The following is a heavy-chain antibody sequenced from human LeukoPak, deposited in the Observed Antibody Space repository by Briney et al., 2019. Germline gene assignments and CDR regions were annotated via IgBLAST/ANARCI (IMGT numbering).Heavy chain of an antibody. J-gene: IGHJ4*02. Sequence: GGSLRLSCAASGFTVSSNYMSWVRQAPGKGLEWVSVIYSGGSTYYADSVKGRFTISRDNSKNTLYPQMNSLRAEDTAVYYCVRDRGGRKRYSSGWYPPDYWGQGTLVTVSS. V-gene: IGHV3-66*02. D-gene: IGHD6-19*01. CDR1: GFTVSSNY. CDR3: VRDRGGRKRYSSGWYPPDY. CDR2: IYSGGST.